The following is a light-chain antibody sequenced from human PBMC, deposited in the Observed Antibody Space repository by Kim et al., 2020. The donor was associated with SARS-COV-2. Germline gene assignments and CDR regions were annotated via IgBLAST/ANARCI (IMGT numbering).Light chain of an antibody. CDR3: QVWDSSSDHRVV. CDR2: YVS. J-gene: IGLJ2*01. V-gene: IGLV3-21*04. CDR1: SIGSKG. Sequence: PGQPARGSWGGNSIGSKGGNWYQQKAGQARVLVMYYVSDRPSGIPERFSGSNSGNTATLTISRVEAGDEADYYCQVWDSSSDHRVVFGGGTQLTVL.